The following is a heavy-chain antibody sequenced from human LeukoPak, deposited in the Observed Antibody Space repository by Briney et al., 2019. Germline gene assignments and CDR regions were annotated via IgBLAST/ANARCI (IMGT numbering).Heavy chain of an antibody. J-gene: IGHJ4*02. CDR3: AKQVVGATTEYYFDY. CDR2: ISYDGSNK. V-gene: IGHV3-30*18. D-gene: IGHD1-26*01. CDR1: GFTFSSYG. Sequence: GGSLRLSCAASGFTFSSYGMHWVRQAPGKGLEWVAVISYDGSNKYYADSVKGRFTISRDNSKNTLYLQMNSLRAEDTAVYYCAKQVVGATTEYYFDYWGQGTLVTVSS.